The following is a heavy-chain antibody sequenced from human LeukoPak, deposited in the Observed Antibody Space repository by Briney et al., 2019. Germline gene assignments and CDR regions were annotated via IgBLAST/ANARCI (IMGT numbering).Heavy chain of an antibody. J-gene: IGHJ3*02. V-gene: IGHV3-23*01. D-gene: IGHD2-2*01. CDR3: AKTGGRYCSSTSCYAPLWGSGAFDI. CDR1: GFTFSSYA. Sequence: GGSLRLSCAASGFTFSSYAMSWVRQAPGKGLEWVSAISGSGGSTYYADSVKGRFTISRDNSKNTLYLQMNSLRAEDTAVYYCAKTGGRYCSSTSCYAPLWGSGAFDIWGQGTMVTVSS. CDR2: ISGSGGST.